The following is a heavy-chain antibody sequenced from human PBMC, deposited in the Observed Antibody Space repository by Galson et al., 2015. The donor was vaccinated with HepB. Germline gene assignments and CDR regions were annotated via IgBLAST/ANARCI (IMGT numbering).Heavy chain of an antibody. CDR1: GFTFSSYA. J-gene: IGHJ6*03. D-gene: IGHD2-2*01. CDR3: ATDDIVVAHGYYYYMDV. CDR2: ISGSGGST. V-gene: IGHV3-23*01. Sequence: SLRLSCAASGFTFSSYAMSWVRQAPGKGLEWVSAISGSGGSTYYADSVKGRFTISRDNSKNTLYLQMNSLRAEDTAVYYCATDDIVVAHGYYYYMDVWGKGTTVTVSS.